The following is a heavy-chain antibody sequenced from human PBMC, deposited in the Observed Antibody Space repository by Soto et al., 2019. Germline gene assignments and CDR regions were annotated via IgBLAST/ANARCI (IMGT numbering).Heavy chain of an antibody. D-gene: IGHD6-19*01. CDR1: GFTFSSYA. J-gene: IGHJ3*02. Sequence: GGSLRLSCAASGFTFSSYAMSWVRQAPGKGLEWVSAISGSGGSTYYADSVKGRFTISRDNSKNTLYLQMNSLRAEDMTVYYCAKDSVAVAGTIDAFDIWGQGTMVTVSS. CDR2: ISGSGGST. V-gene: IGHV3-23*01. CDR3: AKDSVAVAGTIDAFDI.